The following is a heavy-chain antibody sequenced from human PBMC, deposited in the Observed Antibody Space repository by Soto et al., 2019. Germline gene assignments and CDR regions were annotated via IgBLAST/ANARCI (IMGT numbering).Heavy chain of an antibody. Sequence: GGSLRLSCAASGFTFSNAWMSWVRQAPGKGLEWVGRIKSKTDGGTTDYAAPVKGRFTISRDDSKNTLYLQMNSLKTEDTAVYYCTTTIDPWSGYWFSLVWGQGTLVTVSS. V-gene: IGHV3-15*01. CDR3: TTTIDPWSGYWFSLV. CDR2: IKSKTDGGTT. CDR1: GFTFSNAW. J-gene: IGHJ4*02. D-gene: IGHD3-3*01.